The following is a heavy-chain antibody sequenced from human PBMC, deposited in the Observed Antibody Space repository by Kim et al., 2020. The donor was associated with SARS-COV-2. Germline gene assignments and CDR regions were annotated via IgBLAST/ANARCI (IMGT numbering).Heavy chain of an antibody. CDR2: ISTYDGDT. J-gene: IGHJ3*02. CDR1: GYSFTTYG. V-gene: IGHV1-18*01. CDR3: ARDRGSRPDTFDI. Sequence: ASVKVSCKASGYSFTTYGISWVRQAPGQGLEWIGWISTYDGDTNYAQDVQGRVAMTRDTSTSTAYMELRSLRSDDTAVYYCARDRGSRPDTFDIWGQGTMVTVSS. D-gene: IGHD3-10*01.